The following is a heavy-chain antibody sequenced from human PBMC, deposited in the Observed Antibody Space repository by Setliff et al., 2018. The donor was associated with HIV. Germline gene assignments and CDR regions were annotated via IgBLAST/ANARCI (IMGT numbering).Heavy chain of an antibody. V-gene: IGHV4-61*02. D-gene: IGHD3-3*01. CDR3: ARDVLQFEAEAFDI. J-gene: IGHJ3*02. Sequence: ASETLSLTCTVSGGSISSGSYYWSWIRQPAGKGLEWIGRIYITGSTNYNPSLKSRVTISVDTSKNQFSLKLRSVTAADTAVYYRARDVLQFEAEAFDIWGQGTMVTVSS. CDR2: IYITGST. CDR1: GGSISSGSYY.